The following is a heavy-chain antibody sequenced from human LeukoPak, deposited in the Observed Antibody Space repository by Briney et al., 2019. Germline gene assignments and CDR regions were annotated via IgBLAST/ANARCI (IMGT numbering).Heavy chain of an antibody. D-gene: IGHD3-9*01. CDR2: INHSGST. CDR1: GGSFSGYY. CDR3: ARGGGYDILTGYYFYGMDV. J-gene: IGHJ6*02. Sequence: SETLSLTCAVSGGSFSGYYWTWIRQPPGKGLEWIGEINHSGSTNYNPSLKSRITISVDTSKNQFSLKLSSVTAADTAVYYCARGGGYDILTGYYFYGMDVWGQGTTVTVSS. V-gene: IGHV4-34*01.